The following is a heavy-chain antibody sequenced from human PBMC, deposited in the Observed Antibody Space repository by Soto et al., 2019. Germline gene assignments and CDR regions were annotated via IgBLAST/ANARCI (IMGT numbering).Heavy chain of an antibody. Sequence: QVQLVQSGTEVKRPGASVKVSCKASGYTFTDFDMHWVRQAPGQGPEWMGWINLNGGDTNYAQNFKDWVTMTRDTSINTXXLELXXXRSXXTAMYYCARDGPGSRGRYFDHWGQGTLVTASS. V-gene: IGHV1-2*04. CDR2: INLNGGDT. D-gene: IGHD6-19*01. CDR3: ARDGPGSRGRYFDH. CDR1: GYTFTDFD. J-gene: IGHJ4*02.